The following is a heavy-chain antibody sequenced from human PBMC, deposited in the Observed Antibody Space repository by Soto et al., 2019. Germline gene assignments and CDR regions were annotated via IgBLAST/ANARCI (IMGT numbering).Heavy chain of an antibody. CDR2: INPNSGGT. D-gene: IGHD3-16*01. J-gene: IGHJ3*02. V-gene: IGHV1-2*04. CDR1: GYSFTGHY. Sequence: QVRLVQSGPEVRKPGASVKISCEASGYSFTGHYLHWVRQAAGHGLEWMGWINPNSGGTNYAQKFQDWISITRDKALSTVYMDLSSLRSEDTAMYYCAKSDGAEENDAFDIWGQGTMISVS. CDR3: AKSDGAEENDAFDI.